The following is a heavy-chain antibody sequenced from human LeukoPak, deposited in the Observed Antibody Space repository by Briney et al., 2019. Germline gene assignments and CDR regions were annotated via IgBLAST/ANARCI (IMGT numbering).Heavy chain of an antibody. CDR3: ARLVVAVDGYYFDY. CDR1: GGSISSYY. J-gene: IGHJ4*02. CDR2: ISTSGST. Sequence: SETLSLTCTVSGGSISSYYWSWIRQPDGKGLESIGHISTSGSTNYNPSLKSRVTMSVDTSKNQFSLKLSSVTAADTAVYYCARLVVAVDGYYFDYWGQGTLVTVSS. D-gene: IGHD2-15*01. V-gene: IGHV4-4*07.